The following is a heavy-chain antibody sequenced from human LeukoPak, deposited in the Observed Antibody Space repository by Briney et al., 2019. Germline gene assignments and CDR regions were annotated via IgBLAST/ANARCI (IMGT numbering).Heavy chain of an antibody. CDR1: GGTFSSYA. J-gene: IGHJ4*02. D-gene: IGHD2-15*01. V-gene: IGHV1-69*13. CDR3: ATHLGYCSGGSCYSVYYFDY. CDR2: IIPIFGTA. Sequence: SVKVSCKASGGTFSSYAISWVRQAPGQGLEWMGGIIPIFGTANYAQKFQGRVTITADESTSTAYMELSSLRSEDTAVYYCATHLGYCSGGSCYSVYYFDYWGQGTLVTVSS.